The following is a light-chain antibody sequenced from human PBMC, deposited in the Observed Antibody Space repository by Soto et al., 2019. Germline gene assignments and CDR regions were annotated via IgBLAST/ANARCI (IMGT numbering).Light chain of an antibody. V-gene: IGLV1-51*01. J-gene: IGLJ3*02. CDR1: SSNIGNNY. Sequence: QSVMTQPPSVSAAPGQKVTISCSGSSSNIGNNYVSWYKQLPGTAPKLLIYDNDKRPSGIPDRFSGSKSGTSATLGITGLQTGDEADYYCATWDSSLSAGLFGGGTKLTVL. CDR2: DND. CDR3: ATWDSSLSAGL.